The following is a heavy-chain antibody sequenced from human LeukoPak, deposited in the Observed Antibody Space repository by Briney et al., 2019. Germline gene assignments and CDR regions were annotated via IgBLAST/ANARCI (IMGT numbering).Heavy chain of an antibody. CDR3: AKDYDSSGYYYDY. CDR2: INPNSGGT. Sequence: GASVKVSCKASGYTFTGYYMHWVRQAPGQGLEWMGWINPNSGGTNYAQKFQGRVTMTRDTSIGTAYMELSRLRSDDTAVYYCAKDYDSSGYYYDYWGQGTLVTVSS. CDR1: GYTFTGYY. V-gene: IGHV1-2*02. D-gene: IGHD3-22*01. J-gene: IGHJ4*02.